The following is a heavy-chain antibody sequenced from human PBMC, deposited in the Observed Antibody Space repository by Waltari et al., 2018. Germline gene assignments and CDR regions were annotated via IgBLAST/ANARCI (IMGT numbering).Heavy chain of an antibody. D-gene: IGHD3-10*01. CDR2: INPDGSQK. V-gene: IGHV3-7*01. J-gene: IGHJ4*02. CDR1: GFTFNTYW. CDR3: TTLARGESGDY. Sequence: EVQLVESGGGLVQPVGSLRLSCPASGFTFNTYWMKWIRQAPGKGLEWVANINPDGSQKFYVDSVKGRFTVSRDNAQNSLYLQMNNLRAEDTAVYYCTTLARGESGDYWGQGTLVTVSS.